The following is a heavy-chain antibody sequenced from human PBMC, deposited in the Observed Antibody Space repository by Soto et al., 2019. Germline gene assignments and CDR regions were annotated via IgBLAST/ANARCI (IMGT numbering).Heavy chain of an antibody. CDR3: AREIKRSWYVYFDY. V-gene: IGHV3-30-3*01. Sequence: QVQLVESGGGLVKPGGSLRLSCAASGFTFSSYAMHWVRQAPGKGLEWVAVISYDGSNKYYADSVKGRFTISRDNSKNTLYLQMNSLRAEDTAVYYCAREIKRSWYVYFDYWGQGTLVTVSS. CDR1: GFTFSSYA. J-gene: IGHJ4*02. CDR2: ISYDGSNK. D-gene: IGHD6-13*01.